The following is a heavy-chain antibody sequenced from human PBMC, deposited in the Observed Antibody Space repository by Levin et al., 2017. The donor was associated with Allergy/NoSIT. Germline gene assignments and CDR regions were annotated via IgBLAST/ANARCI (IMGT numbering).Heavy chain of an antibody. CDR3: ARSFRSTSYMDV. V-gene: IGHV1-2*02. CDR2: IDPDSGAT. D-gene: IGHD2-2*01. CDR1: GYIFLEFS. Sequence: ASVKVSCKASGYIFLEFSMHWVRQAPGQGLEWMGWIDPDSGATNSAQNLQGRVTMTRDTSSSIVYMELSSLTSDDTAVYFCARSFRSTSYMDVWGKGTSVTVSS. J-gene: IGHJ6*03.